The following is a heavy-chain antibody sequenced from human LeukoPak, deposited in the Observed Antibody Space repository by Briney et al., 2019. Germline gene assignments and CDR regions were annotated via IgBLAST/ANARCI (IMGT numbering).Heavy chain of an antibody. J-gene: IGHJ4*02. CDR3: ATGYYEPFAN. D-gene: IGHD1-26*01. V-gene: IGHV4-59*02. CDR2: TPDTEKT. Sequence: NPGETLSLPCSLSGPPVRIYPGDGLPEPPGKALEWIGYTPDTEKTDSNPSLKSGVTISLHRSKKQFSLRLRSLTAVDSAVYHCATGYYEPFANWGPGTLVTVSS. CDR1: GPPVRIYP.